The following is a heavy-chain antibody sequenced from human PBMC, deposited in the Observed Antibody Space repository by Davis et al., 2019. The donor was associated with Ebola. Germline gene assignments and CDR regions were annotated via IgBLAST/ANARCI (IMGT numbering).Heavy chain of an antibody. CDR3: AREGIAAAVSYYGMDV. V-gene: IGHV1-69*13. J-gene: IGHJ6*02. D-gene: IGHD6-13*01. Sequence: SVKVSCKASGYTFTSYYMHWVRQAPGQGLEWMGGIIPIFGTANYAQKFQGRVTITADESTSTAYMELSSLRSEDTAVYYCAREGIAAAVSYYGMDVWGQGTTVTVSS. CDR1: GYTFTSYY. CDR2: IIPIFGTA.